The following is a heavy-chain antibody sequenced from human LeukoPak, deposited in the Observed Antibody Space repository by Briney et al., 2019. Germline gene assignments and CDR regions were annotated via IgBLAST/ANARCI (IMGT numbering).Heavy chain of an antibody. Sequence: GGSLRLSCAASGFTFSSYSMNWVRQAPGKGLEWVSSISSSSSYIYYADSVKGRFTISRDNAKNSLYLQMNSLRAEDTAVYYCARGSVGWLQGSDYWGQGTLVTVSS. CDR3: ARGSVGWLQGSDY. CDR2: ISSSSSYI. CDR1: GFTFSSYS. J-gene: IGHJ4*02. D-gene: IGHD5-24*01. V-gene: IGHV3-21*01.